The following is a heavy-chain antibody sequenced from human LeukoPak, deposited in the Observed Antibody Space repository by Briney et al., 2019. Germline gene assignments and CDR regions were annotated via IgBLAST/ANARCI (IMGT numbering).Heavy chain of an antibody. CDR3: AKDRYCSGGSCYPDY. V-gene: IGHV3-30*02. CDR2: IRYDGSNK. CDR1: GFTFSSYG. J-gene: IGHJ4*02. D-gene: IGHD2-15*01. Sequence: GGSLRFSCAASGFTFSSYGMHWVRQAPGKGLEWVAFIRYDGSNKYYADSVKGRFTISRDNSKNTLYLQMNSLRAEDTAVYYCAKDRYCSGGSCYPDYWGQGTLVTVSS.